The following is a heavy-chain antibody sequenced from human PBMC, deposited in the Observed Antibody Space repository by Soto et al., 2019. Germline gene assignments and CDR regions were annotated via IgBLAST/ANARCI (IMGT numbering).Heavy chain of an antibody. V-gene: IGHV3-23*01. J-gene: IGHJ4*02. CDR2: ISGGGDRT. D-gene: IGHD3-16*02. CDR1: GFPFNTHG. CDR3: AKTATYDYVWGDYRYFFDH. Sequence: PGGSLRLSCGASGFPFNTHGMAWVRQAPGKGLEWVSGISGGGDRTQYADGVKGRFTISRDNSKNTVDLQMTSLRAEDTATYYCAKTATYDYVWGDYRYFFDHWGQGTVVTAPQ.